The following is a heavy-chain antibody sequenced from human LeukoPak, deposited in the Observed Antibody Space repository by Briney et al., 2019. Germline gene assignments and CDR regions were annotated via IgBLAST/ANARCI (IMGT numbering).Heavy chain of an antibody. J-gene: IGHJ4*02. CDR2: INPNSGGT. Sequence: GASVKVSCKASGYTFTSYYMHWVRQAPGQGLEWMGWINPNSGGTNYAQKFQGRVTMTRDTSISTAYMELSRLRSDDTAVYYCARIARPDFWTRNFDYWGQGTLVTVSS. V-gene: IGHV1-2*02. CDR3: ARIARPDFWTRNFDY. CDR1: GYTFTSYY. D-gene: IGHD3-3*01.